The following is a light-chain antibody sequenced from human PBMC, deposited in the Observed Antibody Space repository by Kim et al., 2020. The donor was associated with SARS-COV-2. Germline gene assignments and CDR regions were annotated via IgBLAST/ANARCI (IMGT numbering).Light chain of an antibody. Sequence: SLGDRVTITYRASQSISTLLACYQQKPGIAPKPLIYKASILESGVPSRFSGSGSGTDFTLTISSLQPDDFATYYCQQYNNYSPWTFGPGTKVDIK. CDR2: KAS. CDR3: QQYNNYSPWT. J-gene: IGKJ1*01. V-gene: IGKV1-5*03. CDR1: QSISTL.